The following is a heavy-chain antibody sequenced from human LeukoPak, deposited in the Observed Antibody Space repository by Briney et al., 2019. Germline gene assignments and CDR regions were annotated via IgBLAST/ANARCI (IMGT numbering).Heavy chain of an antibody. V-gene: IGHV3-11*01. CDR1: GFSFSDYH. CDR3: ARLRRDGYNLYYYYYGMDV. D-gene: IGHD5-24*01. J-gene: IGHJ6*02. Sequence: RGSLRLSCAASGFSFSDYHMSWIPHAPGKGLEGVSYISRSGSTIYYADSVKGRFTISRDNAKNSLYLQMNSLRAEDTAVYYCARLRRDGYNLYYYYYGMDVWGQGTTVTVSS. CDR2: ISRSGSTI.